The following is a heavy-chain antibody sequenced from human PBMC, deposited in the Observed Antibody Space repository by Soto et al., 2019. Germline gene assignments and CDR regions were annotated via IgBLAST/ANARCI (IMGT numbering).Heavy chain of an antibody. V-gene: IGHV4-34*01. J-gene: IGHJ4*02. CDR1: GGSFSGYY. Sequence: SETLSLTCAVYGGSFSGYYWSWIRQPPGKGLEWIGEINHSGSTNYNPSLKSRVTISVDTSKNQFSLKLSSVTAADTAVYYCASQRDILTGTFDYWGQGNLVTVSS. D-gene: IGHD3-9*01. CDR3: ASQRDILTGTFDY. CDR2: INHSGST.